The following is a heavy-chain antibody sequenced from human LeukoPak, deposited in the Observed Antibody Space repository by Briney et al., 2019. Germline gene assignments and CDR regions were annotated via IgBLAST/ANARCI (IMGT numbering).Heavy chain of an antibody. V-gene: IGHV4-4*02. J-gene: IGHJ4*02. CDR1: GGAISSSNW. CDR3: ARGNYDSSGYYFDY. Sequence: SGTLSLTCAVSGGAISSSNWWSWVRQPPGKGLEWIGEIYHSGSTTYNPSLKSRVAISVDKSKNQFSLKLTSVTAADTAVYYCARGNYDSSGYYFDYWGQGTLVTVSS. CDR2: IYHSGST. D-gene: IGHD3-22*01.